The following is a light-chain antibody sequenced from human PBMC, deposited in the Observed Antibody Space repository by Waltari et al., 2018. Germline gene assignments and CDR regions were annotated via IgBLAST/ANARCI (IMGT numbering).Light chain of an antibody. V-gene: IGLV3-19*01. J-gene: IGLJ2*01. CDR2: DKN. CDR3: HSRDGSGVGGS. Sequence: SSELTQDPAVSVAMGQTVRITCQGYSLSSYYASWYQQRPGQAPILVMYDKNNRPSGVPDRFSGSSSDDAASLTITGAQAEDEGSYYCHSRDGSGVGGSFGGGTKLTVL. CDR1: SLSSYY.